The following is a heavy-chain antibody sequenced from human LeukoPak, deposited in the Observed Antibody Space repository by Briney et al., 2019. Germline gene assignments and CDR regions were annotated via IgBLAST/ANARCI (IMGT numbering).Heavy chain of an antibody. CDR3: ASLYYYGSGENWFDP. CDR2: IYYSGST. D-gene: IGHD3-10*01. V-gene: IGHV4-59*08. J-gene: IGHJ5*02. CDR1: GGSISSYY. Sequence: SETLSLTCTVSGGSISSYYWSWIRQPPGKGLEWIGYIYYSGSTNYNPSLKSRVTISVDTSKNQFSLKLSSVTAADTAVYYCASLYYYGSGENWFDPWGQGTLVTVSS.